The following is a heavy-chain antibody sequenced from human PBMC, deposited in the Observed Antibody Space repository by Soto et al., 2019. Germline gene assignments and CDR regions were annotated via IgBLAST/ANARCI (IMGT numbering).Heavy chain of an antibody. J-gene: IGHJ5*02. CDR3: AMVRGNQLLGWFDP. D-gene: IGHD2-2*01. CDR1: GGSISSGGYY. V-gene: IGHV4-31*03. CDR2: IYHSGTT. Sequence: QVQLQESGPGLVKPSQTLSLTCTVSGGSISSGGYYWSWIRQHPGKGLEWIGYIYHSGTTYYNPALKSRVTISVDTSKNQFPLKLTSVTAADTAVYYCAMVRGNQLLGWFDPWGQGTLVTVSS.